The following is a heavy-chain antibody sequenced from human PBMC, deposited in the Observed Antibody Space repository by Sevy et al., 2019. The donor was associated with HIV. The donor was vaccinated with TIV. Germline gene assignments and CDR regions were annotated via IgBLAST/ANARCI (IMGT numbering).Heavy chain of an antibody. D-gene: IGHD4-4*01. CDR2: ISSSSSYI. CDR3: ARLIYKHDYSNYEFDY. J-gene: IGHJ4*02. Sequence: GGSLRLSCAASGFTFSSYSMNWVRQAPGKGLEWVSSISSSSSYIYYADSVKGRCTISRDNAKNSLYLQMNSLRAEDTAVYYCARLIYKHDYSNYEFDYWGQGTLVTVSS. CDR1: GFTFSSYS. V-gene: IGHV3-21*01.